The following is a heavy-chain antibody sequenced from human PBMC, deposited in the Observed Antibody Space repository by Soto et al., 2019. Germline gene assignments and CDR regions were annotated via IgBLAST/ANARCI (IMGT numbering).Heavy chain of an antibody. V-gene: IGHV3-23*01. J-gene: IGHJ4*02. CDR3: AKDENYYGSGSFDY. Sequence: VQLLESGGGLVQPGGSLRLSCAASGLTFSSYAMSWVRQAPGKGLEWVSAISGSGGSTYYADSGKGRFTISRANAKHRLYLQMNSPSTEDTVVYYCAKDENYYGSGSFDYWGQGPLVTVSS. D-gene: IGHD3-10*01. CDR1: GLTFSSYA. CDR2: ISGSGGST.